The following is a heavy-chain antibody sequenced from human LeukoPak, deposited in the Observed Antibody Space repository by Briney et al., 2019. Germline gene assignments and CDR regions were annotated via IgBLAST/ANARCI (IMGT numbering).Heavy chain of an antibody. CDR1: GFTFSSYA. J-gene: IGHJ4*02. CDR2: ISGSGGST. CDR3: ARLKRNGYYDSSGYYYFDY. D-gene: IGHD3-22*01. V-gene: IGHV3-23*01. Sequence: GGSLRLSCAASGFTFSSYAMSWVRQAPGKGLEWVSAISGSGGSTYYADSVKGRFTISRDNAKNSLYLQMNSLRAEDTAVYYCARLKRNGYYDSSGYYYFDYWGQGTLVTVSS.